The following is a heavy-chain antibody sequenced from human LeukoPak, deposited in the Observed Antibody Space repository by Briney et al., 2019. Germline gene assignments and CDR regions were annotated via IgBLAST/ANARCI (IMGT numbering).Heavy chain of an antibody. D-gene: IGHD3-22*01. CDR2: ISADGANT. Sequence: GGFLRLSCAASAFTFSSHAMSWVRQTPGKRLEWVSGISADGANTLYADSVKGRFTISRDNSKNTLYLHMRSLRAEDAAMYFCVYYDSSGYYYGRLRYWGQGTPVTVSS. J-gene: IGHJ4*02. CDR3: VYYDSSGYYYGRLRY. CDR1: AFTFSSHA. V-gene: IGHV3-23*01.